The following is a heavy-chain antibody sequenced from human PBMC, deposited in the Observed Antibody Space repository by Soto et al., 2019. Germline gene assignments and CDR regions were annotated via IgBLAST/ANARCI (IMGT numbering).Heavy chain of an antibody. D-gene: IGHD1-1*01. V-gene: IGHV3-21*01. Sequence: GGSLRLSCAAPGFTFSSYSMNWVRQAPGKGLEWVSSISSSSSYIYYADSVKGRFTISRDNAKNSLYLQMNSLRAEDTAVYYCARDSTRFDAFDIWGQGTMVTVSS. CDR3: ARDSTRFDAFDI. CDR2: ISSSSSYI. CDR1: GFTFSSYS. J-gene: IGHJ3*02.